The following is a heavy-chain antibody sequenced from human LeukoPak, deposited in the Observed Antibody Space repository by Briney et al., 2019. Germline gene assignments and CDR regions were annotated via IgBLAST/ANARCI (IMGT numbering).Heavy chain of an antibody. V-gene: IGHV3-74*01. J-gene: IGHJ4*02. CDR3: AREKDYGDYGGAGY. Sequence: GGSLRLSCAASGFTFRSSWMHWVRQAPGKGLMWVSRIAGDGSDTAYADSVKGRFTISRDNAKSTLFLQMNSLRAEDTGVYYCAREKDYGDYGGAGYWGQGTLVTVSS. D-gene: IGHD4-17*01. CDR1: GFTFRSSW. CDR2: IAGDGSDT.